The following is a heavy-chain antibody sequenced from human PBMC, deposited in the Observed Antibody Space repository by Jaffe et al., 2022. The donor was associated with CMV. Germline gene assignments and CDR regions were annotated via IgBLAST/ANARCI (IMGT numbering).Heavy chain of an antibody. D-gene: IGHD3-3*01. CDR1: GYTFTGYY. CDR3: ARVAPHRLRFLEWHSGGPETGYYYYGMDV. CDR2: INPNSGGT. V-gene: IGHV1-2*02. J-gene: IGHJ6*02. Sequence: QVQLVQSGAEVKKPGASVKVSCKASGYTFTGYYMHWVRQAPGQGLEWMGWINPNSGGTNYAQKFQGRVTMTRDTSISTAYMELSRLRSDDTAVYYCARVAPHRLRFLEWHSGGPETGYYYYGMDVWGQGTTVTVSS.